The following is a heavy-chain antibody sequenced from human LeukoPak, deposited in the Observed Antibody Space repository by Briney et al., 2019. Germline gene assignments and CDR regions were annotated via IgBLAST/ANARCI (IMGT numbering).Heavy chain of an antibody. CDR2: INPNSGGT. CDR3: ARDNLFRVSSWYQNYYYYYMDV. V-gene: IGHV1-2*02. Sequence: ASVKVSCKASGYTFTSYDINWVRQAPGQGLEWMGWINPNSGGTNYAQKFQGRVTMTRDTSISTAYMELSRLRSDDTAVYYCARDNLFRVSSWYQNYYYYYMDVWGKGTTVTVSS. CDR1: GYTFTSYD. J-gene: IGHJ6*03. D-gene: IGHD6-13*01.